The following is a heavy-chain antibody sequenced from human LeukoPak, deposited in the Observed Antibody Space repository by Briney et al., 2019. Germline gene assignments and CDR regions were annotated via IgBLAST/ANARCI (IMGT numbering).Heavy chain of an antibody. D-gene: IGHD3-10*01. CDR2: INPNSGGT. Sequence: ASVKVSCKASGYTFTGYYMHWVRQAPGQGLEWMGWINPNSGGTNYAQKFQGRVTMSVDTSKNQFYLKLSSVTAADTAVYYCARASGSGSYYSDYWGQGTLVTVSS. J-gene: IGHJ4*02. CDR1: GYTFTGYY. CDR3: ARASGSGSYYSDY. V-gene: IGHV1-2*02.